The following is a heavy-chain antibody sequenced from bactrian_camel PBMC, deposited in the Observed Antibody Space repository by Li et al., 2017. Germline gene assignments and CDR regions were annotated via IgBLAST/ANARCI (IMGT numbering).Heavy chain of an antibody. CDR1: GFPFSTHD. V-gene: IGHV3S41*01. J-gene: IGHJ4*01. Sequence: CAASGFPFSTHDMSWVREAPGQGFEWVSSITSRGDSTRYADSVKGRFTLSRDNAKNTMYLEMNSLKPEDTGVYYCARYGRECYTGSWCDRPSGEGTQVTVS. CDR2: ITSRGDST. D-gene: IGHD3*01.